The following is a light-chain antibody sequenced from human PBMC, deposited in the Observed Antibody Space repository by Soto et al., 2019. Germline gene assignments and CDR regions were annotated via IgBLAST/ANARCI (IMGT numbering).Light chain of an antibody. CDR2: GTS. Sequence: EIVLTQSPGTLSLSPGERATLSCRASQSVSSSYLAWYQQKPGQAPRLLIYGTSIRATAIPDRFSGSGSGTDFTLNISRLETEDFAVYYCQQYGSSSWTFGKGTKVESK. V-gene: IGKV3-20*01. CDR3: QQYGSSSWT. J-gene: IGKJ1*01. CDR1: QSVSSSY.